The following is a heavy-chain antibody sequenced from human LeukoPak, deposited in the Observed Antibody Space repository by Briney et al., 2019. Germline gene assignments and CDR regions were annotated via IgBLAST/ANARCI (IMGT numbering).Heavy chain of an antibody. CDR3: ARSSAYFDY. CDR2: IKEDGSGK. CDR1: GFTFSTYW. V-gene: IGHV3-7*01. J-gene: IGHJ4*02. Sequence: GGSLRLSCAASGFTFSTYWMSWVRQAPGKGLEWVANIKEDGSGKYYVDSVKGRFTISRDNSKNTLYLQMNSLRAEDTAVYYCARSSAYFDYWGQGTLVTVSS.